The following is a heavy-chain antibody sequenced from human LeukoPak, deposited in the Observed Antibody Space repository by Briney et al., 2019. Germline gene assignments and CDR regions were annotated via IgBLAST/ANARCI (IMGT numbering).Heavy chain of an antibody. Sequence: ASVKVSCKASGYTFTSYGISWVRQAPGQGLEWMGWISAYNGNTNYAQKLQGRVTMTTDTSTSTAYMELRSLRSDDTAVYYCARRKGYSYGLYYYYYYMDVWGKGTTVTVSS. V-gene: IGHV1-18*01. D-gene: IGHD5-18*01. CDR2: ISAYNGNT. CDR1: GYTFTSYG. J-gene: IGHJ6*03. CDR3: ARRKGYSYGLYYYYYYMDV.